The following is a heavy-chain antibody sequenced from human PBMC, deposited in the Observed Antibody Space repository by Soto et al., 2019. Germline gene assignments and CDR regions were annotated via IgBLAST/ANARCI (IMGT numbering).Heavy chain of an antibody. CDR3: ARHSIALRKNNWFDP. CDR2: IFYLGSS. Sequence: SETLSLPCTVSGDSIISSDFYWGWVRQPPGKGLEWIGSIFYLGSSYYNPSLKSRVTMSVDTSKNQFSLRLRSVTAADTALYFCARHSIALRKNNWFDPWGQGIMVTVS. D-gene: IGHD6-13*01. CDR1: GDSIISSDFY. V-gene: IGHV4-39*01. J-gene: IGHJ5*02.